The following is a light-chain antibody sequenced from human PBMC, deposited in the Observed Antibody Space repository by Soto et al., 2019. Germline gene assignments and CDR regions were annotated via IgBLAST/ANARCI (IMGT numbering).Light chain of an antibody. V-gene: IGKV1-39*01. Sequence: DIQMTQSPSSLSTSVGDRVTITCRASQNIGRNLNWYQQKPGKAPKLLIYTVSNLQTGVPLRFSGRGSWTEFTLTISALQPEDFATYYCQQCYSIPLTFGGGTKVEIK. J-gene: IGKJ4*01. CDR2: TVS. CDR1: QNIGRN. CDR3: QQCYSIPLT.